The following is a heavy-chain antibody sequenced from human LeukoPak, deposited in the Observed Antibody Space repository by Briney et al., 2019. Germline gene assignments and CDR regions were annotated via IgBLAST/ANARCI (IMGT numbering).Heavy chain of an antibody. D-gene: IGHD6-13*01. Sequence: GESLKISCKGSGYSFTNYWIGWVLQMPGKGLEWMGIIYPGDSDTRYSPSFQGQVTISADKSISTAYLQWSSLKASDTAMYYCARHVTLARIAAADYWGQGTLVTVSS. CDR3: ARHVTLARIAAADY. J-gene: IGHJ4*02. V-gene: IGHV5-51*01. CDR2: IYPGDSDT. CDR1: GYSFTNYW.